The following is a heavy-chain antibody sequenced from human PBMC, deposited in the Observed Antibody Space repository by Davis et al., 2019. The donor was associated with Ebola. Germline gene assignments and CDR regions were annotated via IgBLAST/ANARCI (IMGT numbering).Heavy chain of an antibody. CDR2: IDPRAAYT. V-gene: IGHV5-10-1*01. J-gene: IGHJ6*02. CDR3: ARPRTSMQTYYYDGMDV. CDR1: GYTFTTYW. Sequence: GGSLRLSCKASGYTFTTYWISWVRQTPGKGLAWLGTIDPRAAYTNYSSSFQGHVTISADKSISTTYLHWSSLKDSDTAMYYCARPRTSMQTYYYDGMDVWGQGTTVTVSS.